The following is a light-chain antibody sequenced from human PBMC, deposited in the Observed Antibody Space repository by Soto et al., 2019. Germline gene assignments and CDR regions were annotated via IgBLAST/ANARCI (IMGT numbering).Light chain of an antibody. CDR2: DVS. J-gene: IGLJ1*01. Sequence: QSVLTQPRSVSGSPGQSVTISCTGTSSDVGGYNYVSWYQQHPGKAPKLMIYDVSKRPSGVPDRFSGSKSGSTASLTISGLQAEYEADYYCCSYAGSYTYVFGTGTKVTVL. CDR3: CSYAGSYTYV. CDR1: SSDVGGYNY. V-gene: IGLV2-11*01.